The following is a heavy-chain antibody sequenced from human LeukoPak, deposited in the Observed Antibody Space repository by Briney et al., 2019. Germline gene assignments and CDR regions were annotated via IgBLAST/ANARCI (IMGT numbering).Heavy chain of an antibody. CDR1: GFTFSNAW. D-gene: IGHD3-22*01. V-gene: IGHV3-15*01. J-gene: IGHJ3*02. CDR2: IKSKTDGGTT. Sequence: AGGSLRLSCAASGFTFSNAWMSWVRQAPGKGLEWVGRIKSKTDGGTTDYAAPVKGRFTISRDDSKNTLYLQMNSLKTEDTAVYYCTTALDYYDSSGYYYADAFDIWGQGTMVTVSS. CDR3: TTALDYYDSSGYYYADAFDI.